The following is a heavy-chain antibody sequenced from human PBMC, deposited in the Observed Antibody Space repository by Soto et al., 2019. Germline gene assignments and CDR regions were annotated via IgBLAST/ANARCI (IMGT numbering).Heavy chain of an antibody. D-gene: IGHD2-8*01. CDR3: ATLRGVAPHSRPHLDN. CDR1: GFTFNTYT. V-gene: IGHV3-30-3*01. Sequence: QVQLLESGGGVAQPGGSLRLSCAASGFTFNTYTMHWVRQAPGEGLEWVALISYDGGIQYYGDSMRGRFTISRDNSKSTLYLQMNSLRLDDTAVYYCATLRGVAPHSRPHLDNWGQGTQVTVSS. J-gene: IGHJ4*02. CDR2: ISYDGGIQ.